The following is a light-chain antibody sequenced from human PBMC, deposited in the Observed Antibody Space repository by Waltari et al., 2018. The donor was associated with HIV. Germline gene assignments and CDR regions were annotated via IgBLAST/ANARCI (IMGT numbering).Light chain of an antibody. V-gene: IGKV1-39*01. Sequence: DIQMTQSPSSLSASVGDRVTITCRASQSISTYLNWYQQKPGKAPKLLIFAASSLQSGVPPRFSGSGSGTDFTLTINSLQPEDFATYYCQQSYSTPVYTFGQGTKLEIK. CDR2: AAS. J-gene: IGKJ2*01. CDR1: QSISTY. CDR3: QQSYSTPVYT.